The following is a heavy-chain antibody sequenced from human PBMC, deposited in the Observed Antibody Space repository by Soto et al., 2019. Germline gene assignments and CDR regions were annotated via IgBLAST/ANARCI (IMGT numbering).Heavy chain of an antibody. CDR3: ARVGIAARPDALDI. J-gene: IGHJ3*02. CDR2: INHSGST. D-gene: IGHD6-6*01. CDR1: GGSFSGYY. Sequence: PWDTLSLTCAVYGGSFSGYYWSWIRQPPGKGLEWIGEINHSGSTNYNPSLKSRVTISVDTSKNQFSLKLSSVTAADTAVYYCARVGIAARPDALDIWGQGTMVTVSS. V-gene: IGHV4-34*01.